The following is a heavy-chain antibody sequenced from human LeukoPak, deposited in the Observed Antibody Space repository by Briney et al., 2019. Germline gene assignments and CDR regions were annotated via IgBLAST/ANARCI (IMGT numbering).Heavy chain of an antibody. V-gene: IGHV3-21*01. CDR2: ISSSSSYI. CDR1: GFTFSSYS. J-gene: IGHJ4*02. Sequence: GGSLRLSCAASGFTFSSYSMNWVRQAPGKGLEWVSSISSSSSYIYYADSVKGRFTISRDNSMNTLYLQMNSLRAEDTAVYYCARGGYSGYDWTYWGQGTLVTVSS. CDR3: ARGGYSGYDWTY. D-gene: IGHD5-12*01.